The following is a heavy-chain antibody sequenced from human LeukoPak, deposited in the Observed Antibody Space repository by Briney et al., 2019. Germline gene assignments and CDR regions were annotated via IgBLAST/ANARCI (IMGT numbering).Heavy chain of an antibody. J-gene: IGHJ4*02. V-gene: IGHV4-30-4*01. CDR1: GGSISSGDYY. CDR3: ASSNYDSSGSLDY. CDR2: IYYSGST. D-gene: IGHD3-22*01. Sequence: PSETLSLTCTVSGGSISSGDYYWSWIRQLPGKGLEWIGYIYYSGSTYYNPSLKSRVTISVDTSKNQFSLKLSSVTAADTAVYYCASSNYDSSGSLDYWGQGTLVTVSS.